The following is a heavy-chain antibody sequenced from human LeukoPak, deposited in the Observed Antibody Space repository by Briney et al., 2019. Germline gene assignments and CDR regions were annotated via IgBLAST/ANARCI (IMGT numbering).Heavy chain of an antibody. Sequence: GGSLRLSCAASGFTFSSYWMHWVRQGPGKGLVWVSQIKTDGSHTNYADSVKGRFTISRDNAKNALYLQMNSLRAEDTAVYYCARGAAGNDYWGQGTLVTVS. D-gene: IGHD6-13*01. J-gene: IGHJ4*02. CDR3: ARGAAGNDY. CDR1: GFTFSSYW. CDR2: IKTDGSHT. V-gene: IGHV3-74*01.